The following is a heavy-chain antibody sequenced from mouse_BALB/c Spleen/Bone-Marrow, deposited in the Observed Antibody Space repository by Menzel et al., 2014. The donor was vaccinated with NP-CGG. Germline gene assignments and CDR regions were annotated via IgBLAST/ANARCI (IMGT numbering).Heavy chain of an antibody. CDR3: ARVTTAWFAY. V-gene: IGHV7-3*02. D-gene: IGHD1-1*01. J-gene: IGHJ3*01. CDR2: IRNKANGYTT. Sequence: EVKLMESGGGLVQPGGSLRLSCATSGFTFTDYYMSWVRQPPGKALEWLGFIRNKANGYTTEYSASVKGRFTISRDNSQSILYLQMNTLRAEDSATNYCARVTTAWFAYWGQGTLVTVSA. CDR1: GFTFTDYY.